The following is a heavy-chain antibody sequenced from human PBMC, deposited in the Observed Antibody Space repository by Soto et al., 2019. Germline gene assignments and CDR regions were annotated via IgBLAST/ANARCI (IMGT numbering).Heavy chain of an antibody. D-gene: IGHD6-19*01. CDR1: GFTFSDYY. CDR3: ARVAAVAGRPAATYMDV. J-gene: IGHJ6*04. CDR2: ISSSGSTI. Sequence: PGGSLRLSCAASGFTFSDYYMSWIRQAPGKGLEWVSYISSSGSTIYYAESVKGRFTISRDNAKNSLYLQMNSLRAEDTAVYYCARVAAVAGRPAATYMDVWGKGTTVTVSS. V-gene: IGHV3-11*01.